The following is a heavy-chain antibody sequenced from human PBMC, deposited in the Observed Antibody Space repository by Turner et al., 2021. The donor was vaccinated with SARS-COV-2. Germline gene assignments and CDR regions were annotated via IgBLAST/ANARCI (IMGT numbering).Heavy chain of an antibody. CDR2: IYSGGST. CDR3: ARDLMEVGGMDV. Sequence: EVQLVESGGGLIQPGGSLRLSCAGSGLTVSSNYMSWVRQAPGKGLEWVSVIYSGGSTYDADSVKGRFTISRDNSKNTLYLQMNSLRAEDTAVYYCARDLMEVGGMDVWGQGTTVTVSS. J-gene: IGHJ6*02. D-gene: IGHD3-3*01. V-gene: IGHV3-53*01. CDR1: GLTVSSNY.